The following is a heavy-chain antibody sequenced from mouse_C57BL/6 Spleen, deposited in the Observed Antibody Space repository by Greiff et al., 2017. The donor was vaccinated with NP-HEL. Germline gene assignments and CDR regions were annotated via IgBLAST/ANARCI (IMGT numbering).Heavy chain of an antibody. D-gene: IGHD1-1*01. CDR3: ARDTVPYAMDY. CDR1: GFTFSSYA. CDR2: ISDGGSYT. J-gene: IGHJ4*01. Sequence: EVMLVESGGGLVKPGGSLKLSCAASGFTFSSYAMSWVRQTPEKRLEWVATISDGGSYTYYPDNVKGRFTISRDNAKNNLYLQMSHLKSEDTAMYYCARDTVPYAMDYWGQGTSVTVSS. V-gene: IGHV5-4*01.